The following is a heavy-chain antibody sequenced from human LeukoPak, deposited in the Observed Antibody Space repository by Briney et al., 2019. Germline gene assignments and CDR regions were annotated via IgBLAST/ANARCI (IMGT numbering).Heavy chain of an antibody. J-gene: IGHJ4*02. V-gene: IGHV3-23*01. CDR1: GFTFSSYA. CDR3: AKDTKWFGGGFDY. Sequence: PGGSLRLSCAASGFTFSSYAMSWVRQAPGKGLEWVSGISDSGGNTYYADSVKGRFTISRDNSKNTVYLHMNSLRAEDTAVYRCAKDTKWFGGGFDYWGQGALVTVSS. CDR2: ISDSGGNT. D-gene: IGHD3-10*01.